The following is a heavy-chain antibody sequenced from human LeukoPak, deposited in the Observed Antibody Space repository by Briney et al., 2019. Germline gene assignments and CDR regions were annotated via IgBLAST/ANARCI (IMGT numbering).Heavy chain of an antibody. D-gene: IGHD2-15*01. J-gene: IGHJ6*03. CDR1: GGSISSYY. CDR3: ARSFYCSGGSCYSYYYYYYMDV. V-gene: IGHV4-59*01. Sequence: SETLSLTCTVSGGSISSYYWSWIRQPPGKGLEWIGYIYYRGSTNYNPSLKSRVTISVDTSKNQFSLKLSSVTAADTAVYYCARSFYCSGGSCYSYYYYYYMDVWGKGTTVTVSS. CDR2: IYYRGST.